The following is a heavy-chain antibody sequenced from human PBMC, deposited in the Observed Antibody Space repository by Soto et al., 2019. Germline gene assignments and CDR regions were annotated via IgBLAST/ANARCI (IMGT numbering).Heavy chain of an antibody. J-gene: IGHJ6*02. CDR2: ISAYNGNT. CDR1: GYTFTSYG. Sequence: QVQLVQSGAEVKKPGASVKVSCKASGYTFTSYGISWVRQAPGQGLEWMGWISAYNGNTNYAQKLQGRVTMTTDTSTSTAYMELRSLISDDTAVYYCARGDLDTAMDAYYYCGMDVWGQGTTVTVSS. CDR3: ARGDLDTAMDAYYYCGMDV. D-gene: IGHD5-18*01. V-gene: IGHV1-18*04.